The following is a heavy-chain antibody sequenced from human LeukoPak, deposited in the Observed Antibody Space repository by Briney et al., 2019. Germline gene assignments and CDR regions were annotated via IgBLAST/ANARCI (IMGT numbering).Heavy chain of an antibody. CDR3: ARELGSIVVVPAPKPGDAFDI. J-gene: IGHJ3*02. CDR2: ISSSGSTI. V-gene: IGHV3-11*04. Sequence: PGGSLRLSCAASGFTFSDYYMSWIRQAPGKGLEWVSYISSSGSTIYYADSVKGRFTISRDNAKNSLYLQMNSLRAEDTAVYYCARELGSIVVVPAPKPGDAFDIWGQGTMVTVSS. D-gene: IGHD2-2*01. CDR1: GFTFSDYY.